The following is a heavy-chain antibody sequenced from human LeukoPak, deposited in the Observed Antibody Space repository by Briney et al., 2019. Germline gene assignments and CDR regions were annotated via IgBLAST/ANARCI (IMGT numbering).Heavy chain of an antibody. Sequence: PGRSLRLSCAASGFTFSSYGMLWVRQAPGKGLEWVAVIWYDGSNKYYADSVKGRFTISRDNSKNTVYLEINSLRAEDTAVYYWARASIAAAGKLDYWGEGTLVTVSS. CDR2: IWYDGSNK. D-gene: IGHD6-13*01. J-gene: IGHJ4*02. V-gene: IGHV3-33*01. CDR3: ARASIAAAGKLDY. CDR1: GFTFSSYG.